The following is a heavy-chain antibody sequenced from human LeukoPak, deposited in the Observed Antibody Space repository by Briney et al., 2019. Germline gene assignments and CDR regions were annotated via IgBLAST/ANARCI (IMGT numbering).Heavy chain of an antibody. D-gene: IGHD3-10*01. CDR2: IYYSGST. CDR1: GGSISSYY. J-gene: IGHJ6*02. CDR3: ARDVSIRDYYYGMDV. Sequence: SETLSLTCTVSGGSISSYYWSWIRQPPGKGLEWIGYIYYSGSTNYNPSLKSRATISVDTSKNQFSLKLSSVTAADTAMYYCARDVSIRDYYYGMDVWGQGTTVTVSS. V-gene: IGHV4-59*01.